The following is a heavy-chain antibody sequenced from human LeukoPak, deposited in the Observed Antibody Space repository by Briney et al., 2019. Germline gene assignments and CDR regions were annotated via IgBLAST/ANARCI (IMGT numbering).Heavy chain of an antibody. D-gene: IGHD2-2*01. CDR1: GYTFTGYF. CDR2: INPNSDST. V-gene: IGHV1-8*03. Sequence: GASVKVSCKASGYTFTGYFMHWVRQAPGQGLEWMGWINPNSDSTDYAQKFQGRVTFTRNTSINTAYMELTSLRSEDTAVYYCAIGAVGFDYWGQGTLVTVSS. CDR3: AIGAVGFDY. J-gene: IGHJ4*02.